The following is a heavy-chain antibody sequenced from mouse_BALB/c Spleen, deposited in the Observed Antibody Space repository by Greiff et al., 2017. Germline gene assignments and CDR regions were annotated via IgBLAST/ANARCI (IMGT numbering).Heavy chain of an antibody. V-gene: IGHV5-17*02. J-gene: IGHJ4*01. CDR3: ARRDTTMDY. CDR2: ISSGSSTI. CDR1: GFTFSSFG. D-gene: IGHD1-1*01. Sequence: VQLKESGGGLVQPGGSRKLSCAASGFTFSSFGMHWVRQAPEKGLEWVAYISSGSSTIYYADTVKGRFTISRDNPKNTLFLQMTSLRSEDTAMYYCARRDTTMDYWGQGTSVTVSS.